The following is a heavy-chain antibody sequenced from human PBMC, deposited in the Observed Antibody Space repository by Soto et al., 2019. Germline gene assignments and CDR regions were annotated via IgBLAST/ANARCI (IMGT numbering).Heavy chain of an antibody. CDR3: VKTSAYYYGSGSPHYGMDV. V-gene: IGHV3-64D*08. Sequence: GGSLRLSCSASGFTFSSYAMHWVRQAPGKGLEYVSAISSNGGSTYYADSVKGRFTISRDNSKNTLYLQMSSLRAEDTAVYCCVKTSAYYYGSGSPHYGMDVWGQGTTVTVSS. D-gene: IGHD3-10*01. CDR2: ISSNGGST. J-gene: IGHJ6*02. CDR1: GFTFSSYA.